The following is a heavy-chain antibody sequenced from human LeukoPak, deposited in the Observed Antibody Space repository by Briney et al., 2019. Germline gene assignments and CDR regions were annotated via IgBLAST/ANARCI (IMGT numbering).Heavy chain of an antibody. CDR2: IYTSGTT. J-gene: IGHJ4*02. CDR1: GGSISSGNYY. Sequence: PSQTLSLTCTVSGGSISSGNYYYSWIRQPAGKGLEWLGRIYTSGTTDYNPSLKSRVTISVDTSKNQFSLKLSSVTAADTAVYYCARVGAAAGRPADYWGQGTLVTVSS. D-gene: IGHD6-13*01. CDR3: ARVGAAAGRPADY. V-gene: IGHV4-61*02.